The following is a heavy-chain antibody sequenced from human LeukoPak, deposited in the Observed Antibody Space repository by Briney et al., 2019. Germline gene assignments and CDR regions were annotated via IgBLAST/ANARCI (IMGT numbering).Heavy chain of an antibody. Sequence: SETLSLTCTVSGDSISSAYWSWIRQSPGKGLEWIGYIYYSGISDYNPSLKSRVTISFDTSKNQFSLKLRSVTAADTAVYYCARESAAAAGHFDYWGQGTLVTVSS. D-gene: IGHD6-13*01. V-gene: IGHV4-59*01. CDR3: ARESAAAAGHFDY. J-gene: IGHJ4*02. CDR1: GDSISSAY. CDR2: IYYSGIS.